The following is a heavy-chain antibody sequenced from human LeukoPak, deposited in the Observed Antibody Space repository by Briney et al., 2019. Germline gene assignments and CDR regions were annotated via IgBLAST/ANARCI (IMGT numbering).Heavy chain of an antibody. CDR2: IYFTGGT. D-gene: IGHD6-19*01. J-gene: IGHJ4*02. CDR3: ARSPAGYSSGWYPYYFDY. CDR1: GGSIRSSGYY. V-gene: IGHV4-39*01. Sequence: SETLSLTCTVSGGSIRSSGYYWDWIRQPPGKGLEYIGSIYFTGGTYYNPSLKSRVTISVDTSKNQFSLNLSSVTAADTAVYYCARSPAGYSSGWYPYYFDYWGQGTLVTVSS.